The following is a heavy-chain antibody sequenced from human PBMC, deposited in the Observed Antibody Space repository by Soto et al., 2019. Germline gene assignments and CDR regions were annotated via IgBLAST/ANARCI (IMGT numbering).Heavy chain of an antibody. V-gene: IGHV4-31*03. CDR2: IYYSGST. CDR3: ARASETYGDLEESPTIDY. Sequence: QVQLQESGPGLVKPSQTLSLTCTVSGGSISSGGYYWSWIRQHPGKGLEWIGYIYYSGSTYYNPSLKSRVTISVDTSKNQFSLKLSSVTAADTAVYYCARASETYGDLEESPTIDYWGQGTLVTVSS. D-gene: IGHD4-17*01. CDR1: GGSISSGGYY. J-gene: IGHJ4*02.